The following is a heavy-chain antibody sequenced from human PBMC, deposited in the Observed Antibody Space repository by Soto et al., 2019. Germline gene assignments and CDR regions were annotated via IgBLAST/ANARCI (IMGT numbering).Heavy chain of an antibody. CDR2: INHIGST. Sequence: ETLSLTCAVYVVSFSGYYMSWIRQPPGKGLEWIGEINHIGSTNYNPSLKSRVTISVDTSKNQCSLKLSSVTAADTAVYYCARGGSSSWYPYYGMDVWGQGTTVTVSS. CDR3: ARGGSSSWYPYYGMDV. CDR1: VVSFSGYY. V-gene: IGHV4-34*01. J-gene: IGHJ6*02. D-gene: IGHD6-13*01.